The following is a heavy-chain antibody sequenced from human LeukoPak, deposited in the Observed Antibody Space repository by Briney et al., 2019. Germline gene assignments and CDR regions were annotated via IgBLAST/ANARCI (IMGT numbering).Heavy chain of an antibody. Sequence: SGGSLRLSCAASGFAFSVYSMNWVRQAPGKGLEWVSYISGGSDTIYFADSVKGRLTISRDNAKNSLYLQMNSLRAEDTALYYCARTDAFDIWGQGTMVTVSS. J-gene: IGHJ3*02. CDR1: GFAFSVYS. V-gene: IGHV3-48*01. CDR3: ARTDAFDI. CDR2: ISGGSDTI.